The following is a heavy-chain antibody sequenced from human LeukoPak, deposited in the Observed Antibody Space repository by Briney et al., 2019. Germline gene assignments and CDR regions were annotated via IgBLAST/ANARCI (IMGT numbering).Heavy chain of an antibody. CDR3: AKVSRSSGLD. CDR2: ISWNSGSI. D-gene: IGHD6-19*01. CDR1: GFTFDDYA. V-gene: IGHV3-9*01. Sequence: GGSLRLSCAASGFTFDDYAMHWVRQAPGKGLEWVSGISWNSGSIGYADSVKGRFTISRDNAKNSLYLQMNSLRAEDTALYYCAKVSRSSGLDWGQGTRVTVSS. J-gene: IGHJ4*02.